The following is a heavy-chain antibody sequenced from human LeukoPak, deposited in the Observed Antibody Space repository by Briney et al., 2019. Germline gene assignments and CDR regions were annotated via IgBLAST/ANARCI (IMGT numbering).Heavy chain of an antibody. CDR1: GFTFSSYA. J-gene: IGHJ3*02. CDR3: ARGRGSWLPHDAFDI. V-gene: IGHV3-30*09. CDR2: ISYDGSNK. D-gene: IGHD6-13*01. Sequence: PGGSLRLSCAASGFTFSSYAMHWVRQAPGKGLEWVAVISYDGSNKYYADSVKGRFAISRDNSKNTLYLQMNSLRADDTAVYYCARGRGSWLPHDAFDIWGQGTMVTVSS.